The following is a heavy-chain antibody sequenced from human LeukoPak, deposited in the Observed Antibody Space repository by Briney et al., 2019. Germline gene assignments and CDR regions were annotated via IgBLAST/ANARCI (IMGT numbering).Heavy chain of an antibody. CDR3: ARATVTSLFDY. V-gene: IGHV4-34*01. CDR1: GGSISSYY. Sequence: SETLSLTCTVSGGSISSYYGSWIRQPPGKGLEWIGEINHSGSTNYNPSLKSRVTISVDTSKNQFSLKLSSMTAADTAVYYCARATVTSLFDYWGQGTLVTVSS. D-gene: IGHD4-17*01. CDR2: INHSGST. J-gene: IGHJ4*02.